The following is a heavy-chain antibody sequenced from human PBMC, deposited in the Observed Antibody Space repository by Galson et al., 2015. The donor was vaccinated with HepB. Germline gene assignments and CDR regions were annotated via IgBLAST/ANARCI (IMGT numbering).Heavy chain of an antibody. V-gene: IGHV3-73*01. J-gene: IGHJ4*02. Sequence: SLRLSCAASGFTFNGPAMHWAREAHGRGLGWVGRIGSKANSYATAYAASVKGRFTISRDASKNTAYMQMNSLKTEDTAVYYCTRLGDLSGYSSLWGQGTLVTVSS. CDR1: GFTFNGPA. D-gene: IGHD6-13*01. CDR3: TRLGDLSGYSSL. CDR2: IGSKANSYAT.